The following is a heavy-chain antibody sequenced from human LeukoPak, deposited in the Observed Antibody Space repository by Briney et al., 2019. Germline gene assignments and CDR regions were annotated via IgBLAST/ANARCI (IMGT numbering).Heavy chain of an antibody. CDR3: ARDPLRELVEAFFDY. Sequence: GGSLRLSCAASGFTFSSYAMHWVRQAPGKGLEYVSAISSNGGSTYYANSVKGRFTISRDNSKNTLYLQMGSLRAEDMAVYYCARDPLRELVEAFFDYWGQGTLVTVSS. J-gene: IGHJ4*02. CDR2: ISSNGGST. CDR1: GFTFSSYA. D-gene: IGHD2-15*01. V-gene: IGHV3-64*01.